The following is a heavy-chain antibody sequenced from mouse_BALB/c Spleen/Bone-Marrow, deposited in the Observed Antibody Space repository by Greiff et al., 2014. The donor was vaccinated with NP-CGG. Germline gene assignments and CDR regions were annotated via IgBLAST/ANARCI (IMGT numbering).Heavy chain of an antibody. Sequence: VQVVESGPDLVAPSHSLSITCTVSGFSLTLYGVHWVRQSPGKGLEWLVVIWSDGTTTYNSALKSRLSISKDNSKSQVFLKLNSLQTDDTAMYYCARHERGYPYAMDYWGQGTSVTVSS. CDR1: GFSLTLYG. J-gene: IGHJ4*01. CDR3: ARHERGYPYAMDY. V-gene: IGHV2-6-2*01. CDR2: IWSDGTT. D-gene: IGHD2-2*01.